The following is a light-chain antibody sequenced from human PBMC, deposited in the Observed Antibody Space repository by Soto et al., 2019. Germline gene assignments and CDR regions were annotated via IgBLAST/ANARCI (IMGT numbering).Light chain of an antibody. J-gene: IGLJ1*01. Sequence: QSVLTQPPSASGTPGQRVTISCSGSSSNIGSNSVNWYHQVAGTAPKLLIHSDNQRPSGVPDRFSGSKSGTSASLAITGLQAEDEADYFCQSYDSSLSGYVFGTGTKLTVL. CDR3: QSYDSSLSGYV. CDR1: SSNIGSNS. CDR2: SDN. V-gene: IGLV1-44*01.